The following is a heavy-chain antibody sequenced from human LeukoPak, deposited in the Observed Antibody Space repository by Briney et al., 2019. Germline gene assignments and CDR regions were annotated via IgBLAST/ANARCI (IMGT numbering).Heavy chain of an antibody. Sequence: GASVKVSCKASGGTFSSYAISWVRQAPGQGLEWMGGIIPIFGTANYAQKFQGRVTITADKSTSTAYMELSSLRSEDTAVYYCARVTNEYYFDYWGQGTLVTVSS. CDR1: GGTFSSYA. CDR3: ARVTNEYYFDY. V-gene: IGHV1-69*06. CDR2: IIPIFGTA. J-gene: IGHJ4*02. D-gene: IGHD1-1*01.